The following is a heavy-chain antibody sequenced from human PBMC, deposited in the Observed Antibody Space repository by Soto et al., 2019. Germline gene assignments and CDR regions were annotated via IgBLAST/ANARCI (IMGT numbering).Heavy chain of an antibody. Sequence: SETLSLTCTVSGGSINSGRFYWSWIRQHPGKGLEWIGHISDSGSSYYNPSLESRVTISVDTSKNQFSLKLSAVTAADTAVYFFARTTFYDIFTAYYSLFDYWGQGTMVTVSS. D-gene: IGHD3-9*01. J-gene: IGHJ4*02. V-gene: IGHV4-31*03. CDR1: GGSINSGRFY. CDR2: ISDSGSS. CDR3: ARTTFYDIFTAYYSLFDY.